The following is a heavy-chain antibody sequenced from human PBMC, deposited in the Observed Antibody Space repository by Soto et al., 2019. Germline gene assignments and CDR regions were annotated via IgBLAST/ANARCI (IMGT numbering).Heavy chain of an antibody. CDR1: GGSISSSSYY. Sequence: SETLSLTCTVSGGSISSSSYYWGWIRQPPGKGLEWIGSIYYSGSTYYNPSLKSRVTISVDTSKNQFSLKLSSVTAADTAVYYCARRYSMEGYCSGGSSYSDAFDIWGQGTMVTVSS. D-gene: IGHD2-15*01. CDR2: IYYSGST. V-gene: IGHV4-39*01. J-gene: IGHJ3*02. CDR3: ARRYSMEGYCSGGSSYSDAFDI.